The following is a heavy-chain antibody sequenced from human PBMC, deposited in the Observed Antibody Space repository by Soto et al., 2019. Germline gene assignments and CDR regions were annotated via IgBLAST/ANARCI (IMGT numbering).Heavy chain of an antibody. CDR1: GGSIGSGDYY. Sequence: PSQTLSLTWTVSGGSIGSGDYYWSWIRQPPGKGLEWIGYIYYSGSTYYNPSLESRVTISVDTSKNQFSLKLSSVTAADTAVYYCARVPYDYVWGSYRPTSFDYWGQGTLVTVSS. D-gene: IGHD3-16*02. CDR3: ARVPYDYVWGSYRPTSFDY. CDR2: IYYSGST. J-gene: IGHJ4*02. V-gene: IGHV4-30-4*01.